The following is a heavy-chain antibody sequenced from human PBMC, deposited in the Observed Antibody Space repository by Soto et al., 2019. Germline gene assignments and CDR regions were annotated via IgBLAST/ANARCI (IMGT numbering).Heavy chain of an antibody. J-gene: IGHJ6*02. CDR1: GLTFSSHA. CDR3: AKDESFSSRTYGMDV. V-gene: IGHV3-23*01. CDR2: ITNSGGVT. D-gene: IGHD6-19*01. Sequence: GGSLRLSCTVSGLTFSSHAMTWVRQAPGKGLEWVSVITNSGGVTYYANSVKGRFTISRDNSKNTLYLQMNGLRAEDTAVYYCAKDESFSSRTYGMDVWGQGTTVTVSS.